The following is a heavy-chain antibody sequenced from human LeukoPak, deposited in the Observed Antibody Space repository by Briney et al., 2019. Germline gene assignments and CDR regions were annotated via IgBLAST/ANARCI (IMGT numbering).Heavy chain of an antibody. CDR1: GGTFNNYA. J-gene: IGHJ4*02. V-gene: IGHV1-69*01. Sequence: ASVKVSCKASGGTFNNYAITWVRQAPGQGLEWMGGIIPILRTANYAQKFQGRVTITADESTGTAYMELSSLRSEDTAVYYCARDSYYYDTSDYADYWGQGTLVTVSS. CDR3: ARDSYYYDTSDYADY. CDR2: IIPILRTA. D-gene: IGHD3-22*01.